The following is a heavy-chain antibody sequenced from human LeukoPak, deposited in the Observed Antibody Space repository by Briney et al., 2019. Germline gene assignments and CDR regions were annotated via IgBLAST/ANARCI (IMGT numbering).Heavy chain of an antibody. CDR2: MNPNSGNT. Sequence: ASVTVSCKASGGTFSSYAISWVRQAPGQGLEWMGWMNPNSGNTGYAQKFQGRVTMTRNTSISTAYMELSSLRSEDTAVYYCAMAAAVLGYWGQGTLATVSS. CDR1: GGTFSSYA. V-gene: IGHV1-8*02. D-gene: IGHD6-13*01. J-gene: IGHJ4*02. CDR3: AMAAAVLGY.